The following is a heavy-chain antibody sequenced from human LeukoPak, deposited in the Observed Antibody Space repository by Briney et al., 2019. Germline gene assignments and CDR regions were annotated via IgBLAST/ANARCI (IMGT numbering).Heavy chain of an antibody. CDR1: GGSISSSTYY. D-gene: IGHD3-22*01. J-gene: IGHJ4*02. CDR3: ARRSVVTSSFDY. Sequence: SETLSLTCTVSGGSISSSTYYWGWIRQPPGKGLEWIGSIYYSGSTYYNPSLKSRVTISVDTSKNQFSLKLSSVTAAETAVYYCARRSVVTSSFDYWGQGTLVTVSS. CDR2: IYYSGST. V-gene: IGHV4-39*01.